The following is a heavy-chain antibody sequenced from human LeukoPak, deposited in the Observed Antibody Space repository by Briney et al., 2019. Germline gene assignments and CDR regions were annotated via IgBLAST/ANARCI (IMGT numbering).Heavy chain of an antibody. V-gene: IGHV1-2*06. Sequence: ASVKVSCKASGYTFTGYYIHWVRQAPGQGLDWMGLINPNNGGTNYAQKFQGRVTMTRDMSMSTACMELSRLRSDDTAVYYCAGEDNSSGYRPFDIWGQGTMVTVPS. CDR1: GYTFTGYY. D-gene: IGHD3-22*01. J-gene: IGHJ3*02. CDR3: AGEDNSSGYRPFDI. CDR2: INPNNGGT.